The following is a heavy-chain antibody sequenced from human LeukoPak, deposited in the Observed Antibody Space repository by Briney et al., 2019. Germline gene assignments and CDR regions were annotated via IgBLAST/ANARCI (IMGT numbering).Heavy chain of an antibody. V-gene: IGHV4-39*01. Sequence: PSETLSPTCTVSGGSISISSDYWGWIRQPPGKGLEWIGDIYYSGTTNYNPSLKSRVTMSVDTSKNQFSLKLNSATAADTAVYYCARRLSTRSYYLDDWGQGTLVTVSS. CDR2: IYYSGTT. D-gene: IGHD2/OR15-2a*01. CDR3: ARRLSTRSYYLDD. CDR1: GGSISISSDY. J-gene: IGHJ4*02.